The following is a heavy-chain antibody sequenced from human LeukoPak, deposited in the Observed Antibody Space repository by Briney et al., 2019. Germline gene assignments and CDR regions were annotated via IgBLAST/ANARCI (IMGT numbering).Heavy chain of an antibody. CDR2: IYPGDSDT. D-gene: IGHD6-19*01. Sequence: GESLKISCKGSGYSFTSYWIGWVRQMPGKGLEWMGIIYPGDSDTRYSPSFQGQVTISADKSISTAYLQWSSLKAPDTAMYYCARQCSSGWYGDWFDPWGQGTLVTVSS. CDR1: GYSFTSYW. J-gene: IGHJ5*02. CDR3: ARQCSSGWYGDWFDP. V-gene: IGHV5-51*01.